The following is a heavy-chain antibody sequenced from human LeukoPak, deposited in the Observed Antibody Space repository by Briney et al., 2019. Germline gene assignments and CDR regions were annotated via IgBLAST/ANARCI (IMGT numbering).Heavy chain of an antibody. CDR3: ATGGGSLDY. V-gene: IGHV3-48*01. CDR2: ISSSSSTI. J-gene: IGHJ4*02. Sequence: GGSLRLSCAASGFTFSSYSMNWVRQAPGKGLEWVSYISSSSSTIYYADSVKGRFTISRDNAKNSLYLQMNSLRAEDTAVYYCATGGGSLDYWGQGTLVTVSS. CDR1: GFTFSSYS. D-gene: IGHD1-26*01.